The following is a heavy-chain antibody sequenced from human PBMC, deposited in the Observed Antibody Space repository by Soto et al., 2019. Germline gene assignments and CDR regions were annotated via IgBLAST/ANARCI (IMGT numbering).Heavy chain of an antibody. Sequence: GGSLRLSCAASGFIFSRYNMNWVRQAPGKGLEWVSHISSTSSTIYYADSVRGRFTISRDNAKNSLYLQMNSLRVDDMALYYCARDDWGAAALFDYWGPGTLVTVSS. CDR2: ISSTSSTI. J-gene: IGHJ4*02. CDR1: GFIFSRYN. CDR3: ARDDWGAAALFDY. V-gene: IGHV3-48*01. D-gene: IGHD6-13*01.